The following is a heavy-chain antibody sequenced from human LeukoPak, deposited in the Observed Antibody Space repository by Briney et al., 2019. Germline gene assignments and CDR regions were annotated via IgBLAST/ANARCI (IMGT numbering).Heavy chain of an antibody. CDR3: AREQGYQLLSPAY. D-gene: IGHD2-2*01. CDR1: GYTFTGYY. Sequence: ASVKVSCKASGYTFTGYYMHWVRQAPGQGLEWMGRINPNSGGTNYAQKFQGRVTMTTDTSTSTAYMELRSLRSDDTAVYYCAREQGYQLLSPAYWGQGTLVTVSS. CDR2: INPNSGGT. J-gene: IGHJ4*02. V-gene: IGHV1-2*06.